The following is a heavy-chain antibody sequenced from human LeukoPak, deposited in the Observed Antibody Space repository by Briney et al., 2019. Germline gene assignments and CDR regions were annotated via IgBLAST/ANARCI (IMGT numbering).Heavy chain of an antibody. CDR1: GYTFTGYY. D-gene: IGHD6-13*01. Sequence: GSVKVSCKASGYTFTGYYMHWVRPAPGQGLEWMGWINPNSGGTNYAQKFQGRVTMTRDTSISTAYMELSRLRSDDTAVYYCAREVLEQQLVAGTLDYWGQGTLVTVSS. V-gene: IGHV1-2*02. J-gene: IGHJ4*02. CDR2: INPNSGGT. CDR3: AREVLEQQLVAGTLDY.